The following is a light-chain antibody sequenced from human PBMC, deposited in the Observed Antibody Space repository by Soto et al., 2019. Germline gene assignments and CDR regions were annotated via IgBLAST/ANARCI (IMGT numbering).Light chain of an antibody. CDR2: EVS. V-gene: IGLV2-14*01. Sequence: QSVLTQPASVSGSPGQSITISCTGTNSDVGGYNFVSWYQQHPGKAPKLMIYEVSKRPSGVSNRFSGSKSGNTASLTISGLQAEDEADYYCSSYTSSSTDVIFGGGTQLTVL. J-gene: IGLJ2*01. CDR1: NSDVGGYNF. CDR3: SSYTSSSTDVI.